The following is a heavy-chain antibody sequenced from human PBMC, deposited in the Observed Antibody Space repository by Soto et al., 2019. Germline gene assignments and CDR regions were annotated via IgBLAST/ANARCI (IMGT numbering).Heavy chain of an antibody. Sequence: EVQVLESGGGLVQPGESLRLSCAASGFTFSSYAMSWVRQAPGKGLEWVSAVSGSGSSTYYADSVKGQFPISRDNSKNTLYLQMNSLRAEDTAVYYCAKMDKRGYYYYGMDVWGQGTTVTVSS. CDR2: VSGSGSST. V-gene: IGHV3-23*01. CDR1: GFTFSSYA. J-gene: IGHJ6*02. CDR3: AKMDKRGYYYYGMDV. D-gene: IGHD2-2*03.